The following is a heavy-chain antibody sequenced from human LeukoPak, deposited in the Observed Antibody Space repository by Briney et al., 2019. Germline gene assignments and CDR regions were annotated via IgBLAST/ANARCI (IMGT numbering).Heavy chain of an antibody. Sequence: GGSLRLSCAVSGFTFSRYGMHWVPQAPGKGLEWVAAIWYDGSNQYYTDSVKGRFTISRDNSKNTLSLQMNSLRAEDTAVYYCAGVGQQLVWYFDYWGQGTLVTVSS. CDR3: AGVGQQLVWYFDY. D-gene: IGHD6-13*01. CDR2: IWYDGSNQ. V-gene: IGHV3-33*01. J-gene: IGHJ4*02. CDR1: GFTFSRYG.